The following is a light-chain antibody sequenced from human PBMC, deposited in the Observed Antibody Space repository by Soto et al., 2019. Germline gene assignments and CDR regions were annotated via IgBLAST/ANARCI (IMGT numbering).Light chain of an antibody. V-gene: IGKV1-39*01. CDR2: VAS. J-gene: IGKJ4*01. CDR1: QRISSY. Sequence: DIQMTQYPSSLSAFVGDRVAITCRSSQRISSYLSWYQQKPGKAPKLLINVASGLQSGVPSRFSASGSGTDFTLTISGLQPDDFATYYCLQDYSFPLTFGGGTKVDIK. CDR3: LQDYSFPLT.